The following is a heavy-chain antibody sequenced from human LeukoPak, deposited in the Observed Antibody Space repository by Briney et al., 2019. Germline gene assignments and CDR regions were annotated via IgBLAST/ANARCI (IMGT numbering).Heavy chain of an antibody. CDR3: ARDVRPDY. CDR2: IKQDGTEK. CDR1: GFTFSSYW. Sequence: GGSLRLSCAASGFTFSSYWMSWVRQAPGEGLEWVANIKQDGTEKYYMDSVKGRFSISTDNPKNSLYLQMNALRAEDTAVYYCARDVRPDYWGQGTLVTVST. J-gene: IGHJ4*02. V-gene: IGHV3-7*04. D-gene: IGHD6-6*01.